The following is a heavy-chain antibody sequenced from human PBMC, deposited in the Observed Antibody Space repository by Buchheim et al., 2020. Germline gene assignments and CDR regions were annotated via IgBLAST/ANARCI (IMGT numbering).Heavy chain of an antibody. Sequence: QVQLVESRGGVVQPGRSLRLSCAASGFTFSSYGMHWVRQAPGKGLEWVAVIWYDGSNKYYADSAKGRFTISRDNSKNTLYLQMNSLRAEDTAVYYCARDKQQQLVYYGMDVWGQGTT. CDR3: ARDKQQQLVYYGMDV. CDR2: IWYDGSNK. CDR1: GFTFSSYG. J-gene: IGHJ6*02. V-gene: IGHV3-33*01. D-gene: IGHD6-13*01.